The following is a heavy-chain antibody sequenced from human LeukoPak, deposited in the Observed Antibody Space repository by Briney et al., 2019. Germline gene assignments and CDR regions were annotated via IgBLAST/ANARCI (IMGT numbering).Heavy chain of an antibody. Sequence: ASLKVSCKASGYTFTNYDVNWLRQATGQGLEWMGWMHPNNSNTVYAQKFQGRIIMTTNTSISTAYMELSSLRSDDTAVYYCARARFVWTSGNDVFNIWGQGTMVTVFS. CDR1: GYTFTNYD. D-gene: IGHD3/OR15-3a*01. CDR3: ARARFVWTSGNDVFNI. V-gene: IGHV1-8*01. J-gene: IGHJ3*02. CDR2: MHPNNSNT.